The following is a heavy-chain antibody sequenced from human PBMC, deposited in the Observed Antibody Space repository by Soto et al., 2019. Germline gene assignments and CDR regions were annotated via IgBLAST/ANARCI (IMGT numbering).Heavy chain of an antibody. J-gene: IGHJ2*01. CDR1: GGSFSGYH. CDR3: ARESHDILTGPPWVWYFDL. CDR2: INDRGSI. V-gene: IGHV4-34*01. D-gene: IGHD3-9*01. Sequence: QVQLQQWGAGPLRPLETLSLTCGVSGGSFSGYHRASLRQSPGKGLEWIGEINDRGSINYNPSLKSGVSISVDTSKNHYSLNLRSVTAADTAVYYCARESHDILTGPPWVWYFDLWGRGTLVTVSS.